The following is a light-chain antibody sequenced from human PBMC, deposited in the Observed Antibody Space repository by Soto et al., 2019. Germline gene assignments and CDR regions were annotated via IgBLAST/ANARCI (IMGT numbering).Light chain of an antibody. CDR3: QQYYTASRA. CDR1: QSVLYSSNNKNY. CDR2: WAS. Sequence: DIVMTQSPDSLAVSLGERATINCKSSQSVLYSSNNKNYIAWYQQKPGQPPKLLISWASTRESGVPDRFSGSGSETDFTLSISSLQAEDVAVYYCQQYYTASRAFGQGTKVEIK. J-gene: IGKJ1*01. V-gene: IGKV4-1*01.